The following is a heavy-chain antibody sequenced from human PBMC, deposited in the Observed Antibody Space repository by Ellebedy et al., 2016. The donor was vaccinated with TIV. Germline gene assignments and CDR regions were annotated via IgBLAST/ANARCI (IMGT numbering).Heavy chain of an antibody. Sequence: AASVKVSCKASGYTFTSYGISWVRQAPGQGLEWMGWISACHGNTNYAQKLQGRVTMTTDTSTSTAYMELRSLRSDDTAVYYCARDRRRIVRFLEWFGDRYYGMDVWGQGTTVTVSS. CDR1: GYTFTSYG. CDR3: ARDRRRIVRFLEWFGDRYYGMDV. J-gene: IGHJ6*02. V-gene: IGHV1-18*01. CDR2: ISACHGNT. D-gene: IGHD3-3*01.